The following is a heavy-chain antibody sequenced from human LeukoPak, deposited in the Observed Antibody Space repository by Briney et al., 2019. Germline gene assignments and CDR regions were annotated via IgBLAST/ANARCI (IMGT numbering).Heavy chain of an antibody. D-gene: IGHD3-22*01. CDR2: ISSSGDNI. V-gene: IGHV3-48*04. CDR1: GFTFSSYS. J-gene: IGHJ4*02. CDR3: ARSSTTYYYDSGSHY. Sequence: SGGSLRLSCAASGFTFSSYSMNWVRQAPGKGLEWVSYISSSGDNIYHADSVRGRFTISRDNAKNSLYLQMDSLRAEDTAVYYCARSSTTYYYDSGSHYWGQGTLVTVSS.